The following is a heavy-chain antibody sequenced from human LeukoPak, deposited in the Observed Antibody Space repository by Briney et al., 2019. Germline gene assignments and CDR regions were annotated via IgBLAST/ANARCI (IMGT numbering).Heavy chain of an antibody. J-gene: IGHJ5*02. D-gene: IGHD1-26*01. CDR1: GGSFSGYY. V-gene: IGHV4-34*01. CDR2: INHSGST. CDR3: ARRNSGSYSGSRKWFDP. Sequence: SETLSLTCAVYGGSFSGYYWSWIRQPPGKGLEWIGEINHSGSTNYNPSLKSRVTISVDTSKNQFSLKLSSVTAADTAVYYCARRNSGSYSGSRKWFDPWGQGTLVTVSS.